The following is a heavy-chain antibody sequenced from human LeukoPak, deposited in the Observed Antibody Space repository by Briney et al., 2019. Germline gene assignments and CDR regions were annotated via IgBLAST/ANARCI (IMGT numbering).Heavy chain of an antibody. CDR3: ARETLDCSSTSCYPAGGMDV. CDR2: IYHSGST. CDR1: GGSISSGGYS. Sequence: SETLSLTCAVSGGSISSGGYSWSWLRQPPGKGLEWIGYIYHSGSTYYNPSLKSRVTISVDRSKNQFSLKLSSVTAADTAVYYCARETLDCSSTSCYPAGGMDVWGQGTTVTVSS. V-gene: IGHV4-30-2*01. J-gene: IGHJ6*02. D-gene: IGHD2-2*01.